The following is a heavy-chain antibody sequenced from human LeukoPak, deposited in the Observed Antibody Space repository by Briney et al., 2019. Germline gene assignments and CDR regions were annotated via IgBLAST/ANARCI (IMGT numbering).Heavy chain of an antibody. Sequence: GGSLRLSCAASGFTFSSYAMSWVRQAPGKGLEWVANIKQDGSEKYYVDSVKGRFTISRDNAKNSLYLQMNSLRAEDTAVYYCARDTYVDYWGQGTLATVSS. V-gene: IGHV3-7*01. CDR2: IKQDGSEK. CDR1: GFTFSSYA. J-gene: IGHJ4*02. CDR3: ARDTYVDY. D-gene: IGHD2-2*01.